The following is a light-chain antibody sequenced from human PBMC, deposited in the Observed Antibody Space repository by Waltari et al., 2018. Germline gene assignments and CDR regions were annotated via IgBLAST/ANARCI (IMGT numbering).Light chain of an antibody. CDR1: QSLSSN. CDR3: QERGRT. CDR2: GAS. Sequence: IVMTQSQATLSVSPGEGATLSCKASQSLSSNLAWYQQKPGQLPRLLIYGASTRATGIPARFSGSGSGTEFTLTISSLQAEDFAVYYCQERGRTFGQGTKVEIK. V-gene: IGKV3-15*01. J-gene: IGKJ1*01.